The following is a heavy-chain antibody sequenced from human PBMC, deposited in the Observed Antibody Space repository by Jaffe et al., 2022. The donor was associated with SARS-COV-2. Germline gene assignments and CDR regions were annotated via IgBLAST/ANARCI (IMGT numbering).Heavy chain of an antibody. J-gene: IGHJ4*02. CDR2: IKQDGRDK. CDR3: VTGRGDY. CDR1: GFTFSSYW. V-gene: IGHV3-7*01. Sequence: EVQLVESGGGLVQPGGSLRLSCAASGFTFSSYWMSWARQAPGKGLEWVAIIKQDGRDKNYVDSVRGRFTISRDNAKNSLFLQMNSLRVEDTAVYYCVTGRGDYWGQGTLVSVSS.